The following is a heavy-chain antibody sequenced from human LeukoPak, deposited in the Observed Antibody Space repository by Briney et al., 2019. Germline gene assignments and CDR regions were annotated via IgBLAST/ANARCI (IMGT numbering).Heavy chain of an antibody. CDR3: ARLDAYSSSSNYYYYMDV. D-gene: IGHD6-6*01. V-gene: IGHV4-34*01. J-gene: IGHJ6*03. CDR1: GESFSGYY. Sequence: SETLSLTCAVYGESFSGYYWSWIRQPPGRGLEWIGEINHSGRTNYNPSLKSRVTISVDTSKSQFSLKLSFVTAADTAVYYCARLDAYSSSSNYYYYMDVWGKGTTVTVSS. CDR2: INHSGRT.